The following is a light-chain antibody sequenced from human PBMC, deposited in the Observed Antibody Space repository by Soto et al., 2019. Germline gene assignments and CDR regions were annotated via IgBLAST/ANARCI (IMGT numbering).Light chain of an antibody. CDR1: SSGVCGYNS. Sequence: QSALTQPASVSGSPGQSISISCTGTSSGVCGYNSVSWYQHHPGEAPKLMIFDVSDRPSGVSSRFSGSKYGNTASLTISGLQAEDEADYYCSPYTTSSTPHYVFGPGTKVTVL. CDR2: DVS. V-gene: IGLV2-14*03. J-gene: IGLJ1*01. CDR3: SPYTTSSTPHYV.